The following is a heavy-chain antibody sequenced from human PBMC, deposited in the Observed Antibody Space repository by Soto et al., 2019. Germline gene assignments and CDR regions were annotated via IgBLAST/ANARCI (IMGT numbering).Heavy chain of an antibody. V-gene: IGHV6-1*01. Sequence: SQTLSLTCAISGDSVSSNSAAWNWIRQSPSRGLEWLGRTYYRSKWYNDCAVSVKSRITINPDTSKNQFSLQLNSVTPEDTAVYYCARAPYCSGGSCYYENWFDPRGQGTLVTVSS. J-gene: IGHJ5*02. D-gene: IGHD2-15*01. CDR3: ARAPYCSGGSCYYENWFDP. CDR2: TYYRSKWYN. CDR1: GDSVSSNSAA.